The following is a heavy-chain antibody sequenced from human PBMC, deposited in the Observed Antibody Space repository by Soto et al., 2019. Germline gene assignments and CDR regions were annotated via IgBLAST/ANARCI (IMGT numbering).Heavy chain of an antibody. CDR1: GFTFSSYA. V-gene: IGHV3-23*01. Sequence: EVQLLESGGGLVQPGGSLRLSCAASGFTFSSYAMSWVRQAPGKGLEWVSAISGSGGSTYYADSVKGRFTISRDNTMNKLYMQLKSLRAEDTAVYYYAKPGHDILSRYYRDYYYYGMDVWGQGTTVTVSS. J-gene: IGHJ6*02. D-gene: IGHD3-9*01. CDR2: ISGSGGST. CDR3: AKPGHDILSRYYRDYYYYGMDV.